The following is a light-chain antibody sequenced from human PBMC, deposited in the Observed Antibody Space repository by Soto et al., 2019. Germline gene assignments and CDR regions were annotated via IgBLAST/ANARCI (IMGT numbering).Light chain of an antibody. V-gene: IGLV1-40*01. CDR1: SSNIGAGYD. CDR3: QSYDSSLSGRV. J-gene: IGLJ1*01. CDR2: GNS. Sequence: QSVLTQPPSVSGAPGQRVTISCTGSSSNIGAGYDVHWYQQLPGTAPKLLIYGNSNRPSGVPDRFSGSKSCTSASLAITGLQAEDEADYYCQSYDSSLSGRVFGTGTKVTVL.